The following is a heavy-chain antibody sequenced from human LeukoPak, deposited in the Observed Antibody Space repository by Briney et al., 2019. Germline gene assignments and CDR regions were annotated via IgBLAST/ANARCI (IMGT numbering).Heavy chain of an antibody. J-gene: IGHJ4*02. D-gene: IGHD5-18*01. CDR3: ARRIGRYSYGYNP. Sequence: SETLPLTCAVYGGSFSGHYWSWIRQPPGKGLEWIGEINHSGSTNYNPSLKSRVTISVDTSKNQFSLKLSSVTAADTAVYYCARRIGRYSYGYNPWGQGTLVTVSS. CDR1: GGSFSGHY. V-gene: IGHV4-34*01. CDR2: INHSGST.